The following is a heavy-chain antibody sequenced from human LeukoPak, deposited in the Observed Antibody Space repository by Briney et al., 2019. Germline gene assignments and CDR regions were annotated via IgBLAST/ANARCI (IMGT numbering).Heavy chain of an antibody. J-gene: IGHJ4*02. CDR2: IYYSGST. Sequence: SETLSLTCTVSGGSISGYYWSWIRQPPGKGLEWIGYIYYSGSTNYNPSLKSRVTISVDRSKNQFSLKLSSLTAADTAVYYCARSAAGHQYYFDYWGRGTLVTVSS. CDR3: ARSAAGHQYYFDY. V-gene: IGHV4-59*01. CDR1: GGSISGYY. D-gene: IGHD2-2*01.